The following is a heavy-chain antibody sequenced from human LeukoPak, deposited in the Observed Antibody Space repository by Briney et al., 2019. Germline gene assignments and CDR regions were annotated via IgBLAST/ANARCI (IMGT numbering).Heavy chain of an antibody. CDR1: GGSISSGSYY. J-gene: IGHJ4*02. V-gene: IGHV4-61*02. CDR3: AREDSSGYYYGRLDY. D-gene: IGHD3-22*01. Sequence: SETLSLTCTVSGGSISSGSYYWSWIRQPAGKGLEWIGRIYTSGSTNYNPSLKSRVTISVDTSKNQFSLKLSSVTDADTAVYYCAREDSSGYYYGRLDYWGQGTLVTVSP. CDR2: IYTSGST.